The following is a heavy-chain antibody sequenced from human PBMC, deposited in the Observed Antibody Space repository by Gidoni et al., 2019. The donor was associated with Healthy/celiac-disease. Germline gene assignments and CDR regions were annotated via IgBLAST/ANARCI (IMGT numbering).Heavy chain of an antibody. D-gene: IGHD1-26*01. V-gene: IGHV3-48*02. Sequence: EVQLVESGGGLVQPGVSLSLSCAASGFTFSSYSMNWVRQAPGKGLEWGSYISSSSSTIYYADSVKGRFTISRDNAKNSLYLQMNRLRDEDTAVYYCARDRQWELDFDYWGQGTLVTVSS. J-gene: IGHJ4*02. CDR3: ARDRQWELDFDY. CDR2: ISSSSSTI. CDR1: GFTFSSYS.